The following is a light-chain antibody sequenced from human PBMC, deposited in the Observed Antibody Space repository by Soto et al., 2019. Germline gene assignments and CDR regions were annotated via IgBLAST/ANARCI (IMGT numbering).Light chain of an antibody. Sequence: EVVLTQSPGTLSLSPGERATLSCGASQSVGSSYLAWYQQKPGQAPRLLIYGASTRATGITDRFSGSGSGTEYTLTISRLEPEDFAVYYCQQYINSPWTVGQGTKVEI. CDR2: GAS. V-gene: IGKV3-20*01. CDR3: QQYINSPWT. J-gene: IGKJ1*01. CDR1: QSVGSSY.